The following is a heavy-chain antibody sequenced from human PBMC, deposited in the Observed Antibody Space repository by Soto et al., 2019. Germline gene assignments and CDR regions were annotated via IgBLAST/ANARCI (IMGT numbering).Heavy chain of an antibody. CDR2: ISAHNGNT. J-gene: IGHJ4*02. CDR1: GYTFTSNG. Sequence: QVHLVQSGAEVKKPGASVKVSCKASGYTFTSNGITWVRQAPGQGLEGMGWISAHNGNTDYAQKLQGRVIVTRDTSTSTAYMELRSLISDDTAVYYCARGRYGDYWGQGALVTVSS. V-gene: IGHV1-18*01. D-gene: IGHD1-1*01. CDR3: ARGRYGDY.